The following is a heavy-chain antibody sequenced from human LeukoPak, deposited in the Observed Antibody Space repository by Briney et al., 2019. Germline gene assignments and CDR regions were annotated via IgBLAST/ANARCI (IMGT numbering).Heavy chain of an antibody. D-gene: IGHD1-26*01. V-gene: IGHV1-2*02. CDR2: INPNSGDT. Sequence: ASVKVSCKASEYTFTDYYMHWVRQAPGQGLEWMGWINPNSGDTNYAQMFQGRVTMTRDPSISTAYMALTRLRSDDTAVYYCARDAWLVGTTNLYYFDYWGQGTLVTVSS. CDR1: EYTFTDYY. J-gene: IGHJ4*02. CDR3: ARDAWLVGTTNLYYFDY.